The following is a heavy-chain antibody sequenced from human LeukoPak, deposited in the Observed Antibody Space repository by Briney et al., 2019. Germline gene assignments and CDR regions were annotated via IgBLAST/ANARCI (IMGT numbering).Heavy chain of an antibody. D-gene: IGHD3-22*01. J-gene: IGHJ4*02. V-gene: IGHV4-39*07. CDR3: ASRLRGLLLGEYHYFDY. CDR1: GGSISSSSYY. Sequence: PSETLSLTCTVSGGSISSSSYYWGWIRQPPVKGLEWIGSIYYSGSTYYNPSLKSRVTISVDTSKNQFSLKLSSVTAADTAVYYCASRLRGLLLGEYHYFDYWGQGTLVTVSS. CDR2: IYYSGST.